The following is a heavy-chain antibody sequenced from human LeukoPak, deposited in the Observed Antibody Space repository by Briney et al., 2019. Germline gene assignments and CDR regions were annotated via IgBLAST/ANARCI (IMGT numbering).Heavy chain of an antibody. CDR2: ISGYDANT. Sequence: ASVKVSCKASGYTFTNYGISWVRQAPGQGLEWMGWISGYDANTNYAQKFQGRVTMTTDTSTHTAYMELRSLRSDDTAVYYCARGNYCSGGSCYDGAFDYWGQGTLVTVSS. CDR3: ARGNYCSGGSCYDGAFDY. CDR1: GYTFTNYG. J-gene: IGHJ4*02. D-gene: IGHD2-15*01. V-gene: IGHV1-18*01.